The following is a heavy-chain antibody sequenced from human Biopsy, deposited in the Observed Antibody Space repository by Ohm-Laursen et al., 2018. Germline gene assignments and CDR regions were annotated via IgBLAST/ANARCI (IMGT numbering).Heavy chain of an antibody. Sequence: SETLSLTCTVSGDSISSYYWSWIRQPPGKGLEWIGYVYYTGSTDYNPFLQSRVTISVDTSKNRFSLRLRSVTPADTAIYYCARDRGYYSDRTVPGYFDLWGRGTLATVSS. D-gene: IGHD3-22*01. CDR2: VYYTGST. J-gene: IGHJ2*01. CDR1: GDSISSYY. CDR3: ARDRGYYSDRTVPGYFDL. V-gene: IGHV4-59*01.